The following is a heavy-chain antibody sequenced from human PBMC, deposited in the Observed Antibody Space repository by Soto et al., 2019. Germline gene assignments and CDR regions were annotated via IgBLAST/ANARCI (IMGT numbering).Heavy chain of an antibody. CDR3: ARDVRDVVVPAASIAEACPSDY. CDR2: ISSSGSTI. J-gene: IGHJ4*02. V-gene: IGHV3-11*01. CDR1: GFTFSDYY. D-gene: IGHD2-2*01. Sequence: GGSLRLSCAASGFTFSDYYMSWIRQAPGKGLEWVSYISSSGSTIYYADSVKGRFTISRDNAKNSLYLQMNSLRAEDTAVYSCARDVRDVVVPAASIAEACPSDYWGQGTLVTVSS.